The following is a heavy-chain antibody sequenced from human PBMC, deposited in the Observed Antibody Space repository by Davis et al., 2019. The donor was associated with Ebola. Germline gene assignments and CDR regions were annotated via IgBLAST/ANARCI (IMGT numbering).Heavy chain of an antibody. D-gene: IGHD6-6*01. V-gene: IGHV1-69*04. Sequence: AASVKVSCKASGYTFTSYAMHWVRQAPGQRLEWMGRIIPILGIANYAQKFQGRVTITADKSTSTAYMELSSLRSEDTAVYYCARDPSIAALKGDPWGQGTLVTVSS. J-gene: IGHJ5*02. CDR2: IIPILGIA. CDR1: GYTFTSYA. CDR3: ARDPSIAALKGDP.